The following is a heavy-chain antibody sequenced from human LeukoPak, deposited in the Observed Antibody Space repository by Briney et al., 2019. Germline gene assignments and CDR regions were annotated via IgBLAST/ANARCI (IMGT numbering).Heavy chain of an antibody. Sequence: GGSLRLSCAASGFTFSSYAMSWVRQAPGKGLERVSAISGSGGSTYYADSVKGRFTISRDNSRNTLYLQMNSLRAEDTAVYYCARGRGYSWYLDSWGQGTLVTVSS. J-gene: IGHJ4*02. CDR3: ARGRGYSWYLDS. V-gene: IGHV3-23*01. CDR2: ISGSGGST. CDR1: GFTFSSYA. D-gene: IGHD5-12*01.